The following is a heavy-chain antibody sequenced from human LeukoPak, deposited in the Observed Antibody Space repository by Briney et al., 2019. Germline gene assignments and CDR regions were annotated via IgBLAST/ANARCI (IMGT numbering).Heavy chain of an antibody. Sequence: PSETLSLTCTVSGGSISSYYWSWIRQPPGKGLEWIGYIYYSGSTNYNPSLKSRVTISVDTSKNQFSLKLSSVTAADTAVYYCARGPSSVDAFDIWGQGTMVTVSS. CDR2: IYYSGST. V-gene: IGHV4-59*01. CDR3: ARGPSSVDAFDI. J-gene: IGHJ3*02. CDR1: GGSISSYY. D-gene: IGHD3-10*01.